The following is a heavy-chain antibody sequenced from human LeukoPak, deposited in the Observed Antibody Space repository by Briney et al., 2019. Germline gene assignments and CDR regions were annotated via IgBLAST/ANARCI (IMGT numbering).Heavy chain of an antibody. CDR3: AGGLHTIFGATDAFDI. Sequence: ASVKVSCKASGYTFTGYYMHWVRQAPGQGLEWMGWINPNSGGTNYAQKFQGRVTMTRDTSISTAYMELSRLRSDDTAVYYCAGGLHTIFGATDAFDIWGQGTMVTVSS. CDR1: GYTFTGYY. V-gene: IGHV1-2*02. D-gene: IGHD3-3*01. J-gene: IGHJ3*02. CDR2: INPNSGGT.